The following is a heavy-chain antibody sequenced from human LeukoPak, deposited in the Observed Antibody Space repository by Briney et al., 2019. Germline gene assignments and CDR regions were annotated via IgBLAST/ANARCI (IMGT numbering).Heavy chain of an antibody. CDR1: GGCITSSNW. Sequence: PSETLSLTCAVSGGCITSSNWWSWVRQPPGKGLEWIGEIYHTGSSNCNPSLKSRATILVDKSKRQFSLKLSSVTAADTAVYYCARGGTTVAGTFWFDPWGQGTLVTVSS. CDR2: IYHTGSS. J-gene: IGHJ5*02. CDR3: ARGGTTVAGTFWFDP. V-gene: IGHV4-4*02. D-gene: IGHD6-19*01.